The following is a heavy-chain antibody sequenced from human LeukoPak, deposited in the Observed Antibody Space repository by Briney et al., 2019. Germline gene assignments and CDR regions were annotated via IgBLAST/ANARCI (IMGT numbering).Heavy chain of an antibody. J-gene: IGHJ4*02. CDR2: ISSGGST. CDR3: ARVNSWYYFDF. CDR1: GGSFSGYY. V-gene: IGHV3-66*01. D-gene: IGHD4-11*01. Sequence: ETLTLTCAVYGGSFSGYYWSWIRQAAGKGLEWVSVISSGGSTDYADSVKGRFSVSRDKSKNTVFLQMNTLRAEDTAVYYCARVNSWYYFDFWGQGTPVTVSS.